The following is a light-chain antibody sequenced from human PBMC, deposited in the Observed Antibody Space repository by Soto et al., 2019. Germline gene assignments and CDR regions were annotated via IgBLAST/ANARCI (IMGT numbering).Light chain of an antibody. CDR2: RND. Sequence: QSVLTQPPSASGTHGQRVTISCSGSTSNIGINTVHWYQQLPGTAHTLLIYRNDQRPSGVPARFSGSKAGTSASLAISGLQSDDEADYYCSAWDDSLDEDVFGTGTKVTVL. CDR1: TSNIGINT. V-gene: IGLV1-44*01. J-gene: IGLJ1*01. CDR3: SAWDDSLDEDV.